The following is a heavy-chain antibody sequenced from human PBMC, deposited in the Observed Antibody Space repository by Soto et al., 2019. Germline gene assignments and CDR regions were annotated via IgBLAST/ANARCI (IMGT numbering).Heavy chain of an antibody. J-gene: IGHJ4*02. Sequence: GGSLRLSCAASGFTFSSYGMHWVRQAPGKGLEWVAVIWYDGSNKYYADSVKGRFTISRDNSKNTLYLQMNSLRAEDTAVYYCARAPSSSTILPFDYWGQGTLVTVSS. D-gene: IGHD6-6*01. CDR2: IWYDGSNK. CDR3: ARAPSSSTILPFDY. CDR1: GFTFSSYG. V-gene: IGHV3-33*01.